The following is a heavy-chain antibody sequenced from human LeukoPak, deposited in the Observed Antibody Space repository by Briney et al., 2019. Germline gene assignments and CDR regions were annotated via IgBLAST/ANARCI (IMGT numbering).Heavy chain of an antibody. Sequence: VASVKVSCTASGYTFTSYAMHWVRQAPGQRLEWMGWINAGNGNTKYSQKFQGRVTITRDTSASTAYMELRSLRSDDTAVYYCARSLERRLIDYWGQGTLVTVSS. CDR2: INAGNGNT. CDR1: GYTFTSYA. J-gene: IGHJ4*02. D-gene: IGHD1-1*01. V-gene: IGHV1-3*01. CDR3: ARSLERRLIDY.